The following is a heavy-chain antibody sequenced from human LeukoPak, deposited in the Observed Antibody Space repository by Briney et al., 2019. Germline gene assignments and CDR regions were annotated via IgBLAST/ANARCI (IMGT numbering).Heavy chain of an antibody. CDR3: ARFYWLSDAVFDY. D-gene: IGHD3-9*01. Sequence: ASVKVSCKASGYTFSGYGFSWVRQAPGQGLEWMGWISAYSGNTKYAQKYQARVTLTTDTSTSTAYMELRSLRSDDTAVYYCARFYWLSDAVFDYWGQGTLVTVSS. V-gene: IGHV1-18*01. J-gene: IGHJ4*02. CDR1: GYTFSGYG. CDR2: ISAYSGNT.